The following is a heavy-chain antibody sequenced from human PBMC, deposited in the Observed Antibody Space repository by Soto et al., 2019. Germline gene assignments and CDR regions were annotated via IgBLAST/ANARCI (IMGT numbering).Heavy chain of an antibody. V-gene: IGHV4-30-2*01. CDR2: IYHSGST. J-gene: IGHJ4*02. CDR1: GGSISSGGYS. CDR3: ARDKITGLFDY. D-gene: IGHD2-8*02. Sequence: SETLSLTCAVSGGSISSGGYSWSWIRQPPGKGMEWIGYIYHSGSTNYNPSLKNRVTISVDTSKNQFSLKLTSVTAADTAVYYCARDKITGLFDYWGQGTLVTVSS.